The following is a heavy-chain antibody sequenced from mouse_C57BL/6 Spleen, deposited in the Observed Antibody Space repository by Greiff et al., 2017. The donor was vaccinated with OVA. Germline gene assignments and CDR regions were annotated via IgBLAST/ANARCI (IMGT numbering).Heavy chain of an antibody. D-gene: IGHD1-1*01. Sequence: QVQLQQPGAELVKPGASVKMSCKASGYTFTSYWITWVKQRPGQGLEWIGDIYPGSGSTNYNEKFKSKATLTVDTSSSTAYMQLSSLTSEDSAVYYCARRIYYYGSSRGYYAMDYWGQGTSVTVSS. J-gene: IGHJ4*01. CDR2: IYPGSGST. CDR3: ARRIYYYGSSRGYYAMDY. V-gene: IGHV1-55*01. CDR1: GYTFTSYW.